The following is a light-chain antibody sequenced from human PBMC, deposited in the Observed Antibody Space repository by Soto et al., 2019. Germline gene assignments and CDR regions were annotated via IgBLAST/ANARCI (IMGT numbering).Light chain of an antibody. CDR3: QHGYSTPLT. Sequence: DIQMTQSPSSLSASVGDRVTITCRASQSISTYLHWYQQKPGKAPNLLIYAASTLQSGVPSRFSGSGSGTDFTLTISSLPPEDFATYFCQHGYSTPLTFGGGTKVHIK. J-gene: IGKJ4*01. V-gene: IGKV1-39*01. CDR2: AAS. CDR1: QSISTY.